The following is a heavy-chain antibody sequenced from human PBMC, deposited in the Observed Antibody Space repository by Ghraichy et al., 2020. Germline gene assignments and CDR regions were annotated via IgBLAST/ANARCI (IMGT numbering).Heavy chain of an antibody. CDR3: TSDDY. CDR2: IYYSGNT. CDR1: GASISSGSDSFY. Sequence: SQTLSLTCTVSGASISSGSDSFYWGWIRQPPGRGLEWIGSIYYSGNTYYNPSLKSRVTISKDTSKNQFSLKLTSVTAADAAVYYCTSDDYWGQGTLVTVSS. J-gene: IGHJ4*02. V-gene: IGHV4-39*01.